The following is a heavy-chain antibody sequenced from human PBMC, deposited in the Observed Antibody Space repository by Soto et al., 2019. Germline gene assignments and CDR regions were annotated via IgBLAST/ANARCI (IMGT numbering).Heavy chain of an antibody. Sequence: LSLTCAVSGGSFIGYYGSWIRQPQEKGLEWIGEINHRGSTNYNPSLKSRVTISVDTSKNQVYLKMSSVTAADTAVYYCATYPPSNFGVVFSWPPDYWGQGPLVTVS. V-gene: IGHV4-34*01. J-gene: IGHJ4*02. CDR3: ATYPPSNFGVVFSWPPDY. CDR2: INHRGST. D-gene: IGHD3-3*01. CDR1: GGSFIGYY.